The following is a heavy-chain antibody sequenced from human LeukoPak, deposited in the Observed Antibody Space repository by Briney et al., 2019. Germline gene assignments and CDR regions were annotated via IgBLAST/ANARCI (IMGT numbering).Heavy chain of an antibody. CDR2: ISSSGSTI. CDR1: GFTFSDYY. Sequence: PGGSLRLSCAASGFTFSDYYMSWIRQAPGKGLEWVSYISSSGSTIYYADSVKGRFTISRDNAKNSLYLQMNSLRAEDTAVYYCARSYCSSTSCYGYFDYWGQGTLVTVSS. V-gene: IGHV3-11*01. D-gene: IGHD2-2*01. J-gene: IGHJ4*02. CDR3: ARSYCSSTSCYGYFDY.